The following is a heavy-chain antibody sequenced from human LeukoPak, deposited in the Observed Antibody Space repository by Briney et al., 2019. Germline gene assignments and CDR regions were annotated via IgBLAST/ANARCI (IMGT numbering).Heavy chain of an antibody. CDR1: GYIFTSHG. D-gene: IGHD3-10*01. J-gene: IGHJ4*02. V-gene: IGHV7-4-1*02. CDR3: ARDQESSTFDY. CDR2: INTNTGNP. Sequence: ASVKVSCKASGYIFTSHGMNWVRQAPGQGLEGMGWINTNTGNPMYAQGFTGRFVFSLDTSVSTAYLEISSLKGEDTAVYYCARDQESSTFDYWGQGTLVTVSS.